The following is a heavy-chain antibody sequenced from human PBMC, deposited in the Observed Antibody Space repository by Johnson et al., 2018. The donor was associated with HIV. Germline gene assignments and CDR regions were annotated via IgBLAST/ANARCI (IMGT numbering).Heavy chain of an antibody. CDR1: GFTFSSYA. CDR2: MSYDGSNK. D-gene: IGHD2-21*01. CDR3: ARDVGLLAYCGGDCADAFDI. J-gene: IGHJ3*02. Sequence: VQLVESGGGVVQPGMSLRVSCAASGFTFSSYAMHWVRQAPGRGLEWVAVMSYDGSNKYYADSVKGRFTISRDNAKNSLYLQMNSLRAEDTAVYYCARDVGLLAYCGGDCADAFDIWGQGTMVTVSS. V-gene: IGHV3-30-3*01.